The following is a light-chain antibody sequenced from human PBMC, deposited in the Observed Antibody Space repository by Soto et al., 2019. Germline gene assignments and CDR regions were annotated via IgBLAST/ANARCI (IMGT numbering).Light chain of an antibody. V-gene: IGKV1-9*01. CDR1: QNIDRY. Sequence: DIQMTQSPSSLSTSVGDRVTISCLASQNIDRYLNWYQQKPGKAPNLLIYSASSVESGAPSRFSGSGSETEFTLTISSLQPEDFATYYCQQLNSYPPFTFGPGTKVDIK. CDR3: QQLNSYPPFT. J-gene: IGKJ3*01. CDR2: SAS.